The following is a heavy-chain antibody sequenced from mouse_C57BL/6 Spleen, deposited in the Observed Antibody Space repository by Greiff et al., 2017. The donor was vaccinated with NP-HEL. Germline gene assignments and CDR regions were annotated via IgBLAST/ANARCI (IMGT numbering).Heavy chain of an antibody. V-gene: IGHV5-17*01. CDR3: ATTAQATYWFAY. Sequence: EVKVVESGGGLVKPGGSLKLSCAASGFTFSDYGMHWVRQAPEKGLEWVAYISSGSSTIYYADTVKGRFTISRDNAKNTLFLQMTSLRSEDTAMYYCATTAQATYWFAYWGQGTLVTVSA. D-gene: IGHD3-2*02. J-gene: IGHJ3*01. CDR1: GFTFSDYG. CDR2: ISSGSSTI.